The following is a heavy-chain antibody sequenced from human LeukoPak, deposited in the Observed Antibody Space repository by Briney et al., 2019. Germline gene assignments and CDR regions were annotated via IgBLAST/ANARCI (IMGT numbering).Heavy chain of an antibody. V-gene: IGHV3-48*04. CDR3: ARDLSYYDSSGYYNMDY. Sequence: PGGSLRLSCAASGFTFSSYSMNWVRQAPGKGLEWVSYISSSSSTIYYADSVKGRFTISRDNAKNSLYLQMNSLRAEDTAVYYCARDLSYYDSSGYYNMDYWGQGTLVTVSS. J-gene: IGHJ4*02. CDR1: GFTFSSYS. CDR2: ISSSSSTI. D-gene: IGHD3-22*01.